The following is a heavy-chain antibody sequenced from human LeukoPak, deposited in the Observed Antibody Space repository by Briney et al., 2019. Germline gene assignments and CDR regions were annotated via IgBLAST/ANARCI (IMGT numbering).Heavy chain of an antibody. Sequence: SETLSLTRTVSGGSISNYYWSWIRQPPGKGLEWIGHIYYSGSTNYNPSLKSRVIISLDTSKNQFSLNLSSVTAADTAVYYCARAPFQVVVLTTPHNWWFDLWGRGTLVTVSS. CDR1: GGSISNYY. D-gene: IGHD2-21*02. V-gene: IGHV4-59*01. CDR3: ARAPFQVVVLTTPHNWWFDL. J-gene: IGHJ2*01. CDR2: IYYSGST.